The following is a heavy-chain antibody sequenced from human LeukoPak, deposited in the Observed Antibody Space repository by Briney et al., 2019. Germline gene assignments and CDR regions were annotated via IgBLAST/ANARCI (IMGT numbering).Heavy chain of an antibody. J-gene: IGHJ5*02. V-gene: IGHV3-11*01. CDR3: ARAYYDILTGYSVFDWFDP. D-gene: IGHD3-9*01. CDR2: ISSSGSTI. CDR1: GFTFSDHY. Sequence: GGSLRLSCAASGFTFSDHYMSWIRQAPGKGLEWVSYISSSGSTIYYADSVKGRFTISRDNAKNSLYLQMNSLRAEDTAVYYCARAYYDILTGYSVFDWFDPWGQGTLVTVSS.